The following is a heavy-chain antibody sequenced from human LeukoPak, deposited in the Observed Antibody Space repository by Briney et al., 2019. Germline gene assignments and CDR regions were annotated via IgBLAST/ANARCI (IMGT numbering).Heavy chain of an antibody. Sequence: GGSLRLSCAASGFTFSSYAMSWVRQAPGKGLEWVSAISGSGGSTYYADSVKGRFTISRDNAKNSLYLQMNSLRAEDTAVYYCAREGYHHYFDYWGQGTLVTVSS. CDR3: AREGYHHYFDY. CDR1: GFTFSSYA. CDR2: ISGSGGST. J-gene: IGHJ4*02. V-gene: IGHV3-23*01. D-gene: IGHD2-2*01.